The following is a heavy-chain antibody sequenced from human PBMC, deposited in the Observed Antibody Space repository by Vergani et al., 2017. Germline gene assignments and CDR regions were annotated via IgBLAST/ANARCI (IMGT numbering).Heavy chain of an antibody. CDR1: FDSIRNLY. J-gene: IGHJ5*02. CDR3: ASDTHSGQRADR. CDR2: IHYSENT. V-gene: IGHV4-59*11. Sequence: QVQLQESGPGLVKPSETLSLTCSVSFDSIRNLYCNWIRQPPGKGLEWIGSIHYSENTNYNPSLKTRVTISVDTSKNQFSLTLTSVTAADTAVYYCASDTHSGQRADRWGQGTPVTVSS. D-gene: IGHD6-19*01.